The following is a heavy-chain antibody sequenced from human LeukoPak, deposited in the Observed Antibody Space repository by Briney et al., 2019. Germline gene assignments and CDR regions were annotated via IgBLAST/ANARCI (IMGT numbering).Heavy chain of an antibody. J-gene: IGHJ4*02. CDR1: GGTFSSYA. V-gene: IGHV1-69*04. CDR2: IIPILGIA. D-gene: IGHD2-21*02. Sequence: SVKVSCKASGGTFSSYAISWVRQAPGQGLEWMGRIIPILGIANYAQKFQGRVTITADKSTSTAYMELSSLRSEDTAVYYCARGGIVVVTATFDYWGQGTLVTVSS. CDR3: ARGGIVVVTATFDY.